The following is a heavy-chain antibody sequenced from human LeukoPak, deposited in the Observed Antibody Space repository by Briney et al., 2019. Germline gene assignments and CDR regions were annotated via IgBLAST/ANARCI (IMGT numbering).Heavy chain of an antibody. CDR3: ATDGARGVIRSDAGFDY. J-gene: IGHJ4*02. CDR1: GYTLTELS. V-gene: IGHV1-24*01. D-gene: IGHD3-10*01. CDR2: FDPEDGET. Sequence: ASVKVSCKVSGYTLTELSMHWVRQAPGKGLEWMGGFDPEDGETIYAQKFQGRVTMTEDTSTDTAYMELSSLRSEDTAVYCCATDGARGVIRSDAGFDYWGQGTLVTVSS.